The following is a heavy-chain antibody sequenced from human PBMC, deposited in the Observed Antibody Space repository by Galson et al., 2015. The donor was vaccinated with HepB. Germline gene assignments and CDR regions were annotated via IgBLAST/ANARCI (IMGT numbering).Heavy chain of an antibody. CDR1: GYTFTSYG. Sequence: SVKVSCKASGYTFTSYGISWVRQAPGQGLEWMGWISAYNGNTNYAQKLQGRVTMTTDTSTSTAYMELRSLRSDDTAVYYCARLGYCSSTSCPRPPYYFDYWGQGTLVTVSS. J-gene: IGHJ4*02. D-gene: IGHD2-2*01. CDR3: ARLGYCSSTSCPRPPYYFDY. V-gene: IGHV1-18*01. CDR2: ISAYNGNT.